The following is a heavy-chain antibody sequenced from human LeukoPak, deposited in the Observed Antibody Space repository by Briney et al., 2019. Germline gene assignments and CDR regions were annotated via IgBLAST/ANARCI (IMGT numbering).Heavy chain of an antibody. V-gene: IGHV4-34*01. CDR1: GGSFSGYY. D-gene: IGHD6-13*01. CDR3: ARGGRIAAAGTGYFDY. Sequence: PSETLSLTCAVYGGSFSGYYWSWIRQPPGKGLEWIGEINHSGSTNYNPSLKSRVTISVDTSKNQFSLKLSSVTAADTAVYYCARGGRIAAAGTGYFDYWGQGTLVTVCS. J-gene: IGHJ4*02. CDR2: INHSGST.